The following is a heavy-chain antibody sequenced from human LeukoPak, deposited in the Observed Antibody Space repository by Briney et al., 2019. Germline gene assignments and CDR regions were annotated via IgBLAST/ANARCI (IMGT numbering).Heavy chain of an antibody. D-gene: IGHD2-2*01. CDR2: IRYDGSNK. CDR3: ARVSNEDIVVVPAATDY. Sequence: GGSLRLSCAASGFTFSSYGMHWVRQAPGKGLEWVAFIRYDGSNKYYADSVKGRFTISRDNAKNSLYLQMNSLRAEDTAVYYCARVSNEDIVVVPAATDYWGQGTLVTVSS. CDR1: GFTFSSYG. J-gene: IGHJ4*02. V-gene: IGHV3-30*02.